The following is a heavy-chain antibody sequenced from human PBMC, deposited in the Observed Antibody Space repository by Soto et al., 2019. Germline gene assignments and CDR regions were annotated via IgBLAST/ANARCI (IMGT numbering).Heavy chain of an antibody. CDR1: GDSVSTNSAA. Sequence: SQTLSLTCAVSGDSVSTNSAAWNWIRQSPSRGLEWLGRTYYRSKWYNDYAVSVKSRININADTSKNKISLQLNSVTPEDTAVYYCARAGPDYYYYGLDVWGQGTTVTVSS. V-gene: IGHV6-1*01. CDR3: ARAGPDYYYYGLDV. D-gene: IGHD3-10*01. J-gene: IGHJ6*02. CDR2: TYYRSKWYN.